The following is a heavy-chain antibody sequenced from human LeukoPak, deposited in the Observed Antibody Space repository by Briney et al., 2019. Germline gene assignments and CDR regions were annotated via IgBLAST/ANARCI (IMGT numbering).Heavy chain of an antibody. CDR3: ARRGSGFDY. D-gene: IGHD6-19*01. V-gene: IGHV3-21*01. Sequence: GGSLRLSCAASGFSFKTFTMNWVRQAPGKGLEWVSSISSRPSDMYYADSVKGRFTISRDNARNSLFLQMNSLRAEDTAVYYCARRGSGFDYWGQGTVFTVSS. CDR2: ISSRPSDM. J-gene: IGHJ4*02. CDR1: GFSFKTFT.